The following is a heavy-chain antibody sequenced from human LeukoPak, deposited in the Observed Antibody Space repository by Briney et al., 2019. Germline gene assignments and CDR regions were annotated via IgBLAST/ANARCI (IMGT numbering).Heavy chain of an antibody. V-gene: IGHV4-4*02. CDR1: GVSISTNAW. Sequence: SETLSLTCAVSGVSISTNAWWSWVRQPPGKGLEWIGEIYHSGSTNYNPSLKSRVTISVDKSKSHFSLNLTSVTAADTAVYYCASTLIPASGRIDYWGQGTLVTVSS. CDR2: IYHSGST. J-gene: IGHJ4*02. D-gene: IGHD6-13*01. CDR3: ASTLIPASGRIDY.